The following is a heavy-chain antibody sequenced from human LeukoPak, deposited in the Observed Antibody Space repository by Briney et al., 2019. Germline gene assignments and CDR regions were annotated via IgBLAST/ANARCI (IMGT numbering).Heavy chain of an antibody. CDR1: GYTFTGYY. Sequence: GASVKVSCKASGYTFTGYYMHWVRQAPGQGLEWMGRINPNRGGTNYAQKFQGRVTMTRDTSISTAYMELSRLRSDDTAVYHCARVITIFGVPDAFDIWGQGTMVTVSS. V-gene: IGHV1-2*06. J-gene: IGHJ3*02. CDR3: ARVITIFGVPDAFDI. CDR2: INPNRGGT. D-gene: IGHD3-3*01.